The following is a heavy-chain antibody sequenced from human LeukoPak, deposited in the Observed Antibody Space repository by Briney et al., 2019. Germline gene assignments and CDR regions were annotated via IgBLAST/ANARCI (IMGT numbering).Heavy chain of an antibody. V-gene: IGHV4-4*07. CDR3: ARDSGTTGGVKFDP. CDR2: TYGSGST. CDR1: GGSIRSY. Sequence: ASETLSLTCTVSGGSIRSYWSWIRQPAGKGLEWIGRTYGSGSTDYNPSLKSRVTMSIDTSKNQFSLNLISVTAADTAVYYCARDSGTTGGVKFDPWGKGTTVTVSS. J-gene: IGHJ6*04. D-gene: IGHD3-16*01.